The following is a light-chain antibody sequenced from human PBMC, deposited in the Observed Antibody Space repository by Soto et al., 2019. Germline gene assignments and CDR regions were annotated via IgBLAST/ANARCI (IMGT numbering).Light chain of an antibody. V-gene: IGKV3-20*01. CDR1: QSVSSSY. CDR3: QQYGSSPPWT. Sequence: PWERVTLSCSASQSVSSSYLTWYQQKPGQAPRLLIYGASTRATSIPARFSGSGSGTDFTLTISRLEPEDFAVYYCQQYGSSPPWTFGQGTKVDIK. J-gene: IGKJ1*01. CDR2: GAS.